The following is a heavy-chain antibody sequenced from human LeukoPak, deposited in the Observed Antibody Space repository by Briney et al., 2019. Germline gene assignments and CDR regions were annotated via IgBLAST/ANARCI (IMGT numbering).Heavy chain of an antibody. Sequence: SETLSLTCTVSGGSISGYYWIWFRQPPGKGLEWVGWIFYSGYTNYNPSLKSRVTISLDTSKTQFSLKLSSVSAADTAVYYCAKLSHDGSGYRPDFWGQGTLVTVSS. J-gene: IGHJ4*02. D-gene: IGHD3-22*01. V-gene: IGHV4-59*08. CDR3: AKLSHDGSGYRPDF. CDR2: IFYSGYT. CDR1: GGSISGYY.